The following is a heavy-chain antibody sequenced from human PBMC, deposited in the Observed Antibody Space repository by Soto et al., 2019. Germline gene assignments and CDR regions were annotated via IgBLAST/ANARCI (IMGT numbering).Heavy chain of an antibody. CDR2: LSYLGTT. V-gene: IGHV4-39*01. D-gene: IGHD6-19*01. Sequence: PSETLSLTCTVSNDSIRSGTYYWAWIRQPPGRGLEWIGSLSYLGTTDYNPSLKSRVTISKDASKSQFSLKLSSVTAADTAVYYCATGRSDSGWYEEHFWGQGXLVTVYS. CDR3: ATGRSDSGWYEEHF. CDR1: NDSIRSGTYY. J-gene: IGHJ4*02.